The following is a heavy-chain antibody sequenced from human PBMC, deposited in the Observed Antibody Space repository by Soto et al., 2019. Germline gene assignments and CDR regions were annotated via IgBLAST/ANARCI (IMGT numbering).Heavy chain of an antibody. J-gene: IGHJ6*02. CDR2: ISAYNGNT. Sequence: ASVKVSCKASGYTFTSYGISWVRQAPGQGLEWMGWISAYNGNTNYAQKLQGRVTMTTDTSTSTAYMELRSLRSDDTAVYYCARDTLYIVATNAVYYYYGMDVWGQGTTVTVSS. V-gene: IGHV1-18*01. D-gene: IGHD5-12*01. CDR1: GYTFTSYG. CDR3: ARDTLYIVATNAVYYYYGMDV.